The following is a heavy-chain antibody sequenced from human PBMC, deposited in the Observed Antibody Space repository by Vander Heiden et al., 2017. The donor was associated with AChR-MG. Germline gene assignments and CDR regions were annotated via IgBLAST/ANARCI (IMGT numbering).Heavy chain of an antibody. CDR2: ISSSGSTV. D-gene: IGHD4-17*01. Sequence: QVQLVESGGGLVKPGGSLRLSCAASGFPFSDYYMSWIRQAPGKGLEWVSYISSSGSTVYYADSVKGRFTISRDNAKNSLYLQMNSLRAEDTAVYYCARSLHYGDRTNDAFDIWGQGTMVTVSS. V-gene: IGHV3-11*01. J-gene: IGHJ3*02. CDR3: ARSLHYGDRTNDAFDI. CDR1: GFPFSDYY.